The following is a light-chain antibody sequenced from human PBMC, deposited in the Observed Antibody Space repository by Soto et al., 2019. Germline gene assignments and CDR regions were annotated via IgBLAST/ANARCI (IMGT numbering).Light chain of an antibody. V-gene: IGLV2-14*01. CDR3: SSYTSSSTLV. J-gene: IGLJ2*01. CDR2: EVS. Sequence: QSALTQPASVSGSPGQSITLSCTGSSSDDGGYNYVSWYQQHPGKAPKLMIYEVSNRPSGISNRFSGSKSGNTASLTLSGLQAEDEADYYCSSYTSSSTLVFGGGTKLTVL. CDR1: SSDDGGYNY.